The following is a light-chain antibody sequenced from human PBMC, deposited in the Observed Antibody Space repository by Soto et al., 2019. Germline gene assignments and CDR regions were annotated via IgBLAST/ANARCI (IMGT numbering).Light chain of an antibody. CDR2: DVS. V-gene: IGLV2-8*01. CDR3: SSYAGSNKV. Sequence: QSALTQPPSASGSPGQSVTISCTGTSSDVGGYNYVSWYQQHPGKAPKLMIYDVSKRPSGVPDRFSGSKSGNTASLTVSGLQDEDEADYYCSSYAGSNKVFGGGTKLTVL. CDR1: SSDVGGYNY. J-gene: IGLJ2*01.